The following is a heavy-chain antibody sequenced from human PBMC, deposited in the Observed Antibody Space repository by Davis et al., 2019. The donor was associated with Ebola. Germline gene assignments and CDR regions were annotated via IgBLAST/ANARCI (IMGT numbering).Heavy chain of an antibody. CDR2: IQTDGSST. D-gene: IGHD4-17*01. Sequence: PGGFLRLSCAASGFTFSTYWMNWVRQVPGKGLVWVSRIQTDGSSTSYADSVKGRFTISRDNAKNTLYLQMNSLRVEDTAVYYCTRDYGDYVNDDWGQGTLVTVSS. V-gene: IGHV3-74*01. CDR1: GFTFSTYW. CDR3: TRDYGDYVNDD. J-gene: IGHJ4*02.